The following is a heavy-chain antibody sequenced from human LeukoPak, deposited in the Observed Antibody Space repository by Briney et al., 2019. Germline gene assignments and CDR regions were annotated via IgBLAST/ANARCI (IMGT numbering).Heavy chain of an antibody. Sequence: GGSLRLSCAASGFTFSSYAMHWVRQAPGKGLEWVAVISYDGSNKYYADSVKGRFTISRDNSKNTLYLQMNSLRAEDTAVYYCARDQDAIQLVAFDIWGQGTMPSLCS. V-gene: IGHV3-30-3*01. D-gene: IGHD1-1*01. CDR2: ISYDGSNK. CDR3: ARDQDAIQLVAFDI. CDR1: GFTFSSYA. J-gene: IGHJ3*02.